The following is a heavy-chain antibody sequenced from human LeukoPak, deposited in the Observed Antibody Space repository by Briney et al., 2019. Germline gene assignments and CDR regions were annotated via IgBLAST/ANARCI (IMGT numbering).Heavy chain of an antibody. CDR3: ARVEMATIDY. CDR1: GFTFSTYA. J-gene: IGHJ4*02. V-gene: IGHV3-23*01. CDR2: IGGSGGST. D-gene: IGHD5-24*01. Sequence: GGSLRLSCAASGFTFSTYAMSWVRQAPGKGLEWVSAIGGSGGSTYYADSVKGRFTISRDNSKNTLYLQMNSLRAEDTAVYYCARVEMATIDYWGQGTLVTVSS.